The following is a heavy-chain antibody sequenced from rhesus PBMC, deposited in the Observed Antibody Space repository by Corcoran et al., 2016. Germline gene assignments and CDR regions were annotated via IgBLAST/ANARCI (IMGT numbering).Heavy chain of an antibody. J-gene: IGHJ4*01. V-gene: IGHV3S5*01. CDR3: ARGAAGLSY. Sequence: EVQLVETGGGWVQPWGSLKLSCAASGFTFRCYGRSWVRRAPGKGLEWVSAINSGGGSTYYADSVKGRFTIARDNSKNTRSLQMNSRRAEDTAVYYCARGAAGLSYWGQGVLVTVSS. CDR2: INSGGGST. CDR1: GFTFRCYG. D-gene: IGHD6-13*01.